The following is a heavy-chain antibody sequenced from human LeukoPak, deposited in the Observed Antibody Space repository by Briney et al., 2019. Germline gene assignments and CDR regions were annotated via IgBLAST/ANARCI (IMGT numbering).Heavy chain of an antibody. V-gene: IGHV1-46*01. CDR3: ARGLPPTLDTAMVFDY. D-gene: IGHD5-18*01. J-gene: IGHJ4*02. CDR1: GYTFTSYY. CDR2: INPSGGST. Sequence: GASVKVSCKASGYTFTSYYMHWVRQAPGQGLEWMGIINPSGGSTSYAQKFQGRVTMTRDTSTSTVYMELSSLRSEDTAVYYCARGLPPTLDTAMVFDYWGQGTLVTASS.